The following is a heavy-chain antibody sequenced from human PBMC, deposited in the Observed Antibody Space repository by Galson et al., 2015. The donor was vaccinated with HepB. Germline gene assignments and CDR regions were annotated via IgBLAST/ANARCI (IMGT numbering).Heavy chain of an antibody. CDR3: ARGGQGVEVTAAHFGNFEN. Sequence: SVKVSCKASGGIFSNSGFNWVRQAPGQGLEWMGGIIPIFATGKYAQKFQGRVTISADESTSTVYMELSSLRSADTAVYYCARGGQGVEVTAAHFGNFENWGRGTLVTVSS. D-gene: IGHD2-21*02. CDR2: IIPIFATG. V-gene: IGHV1-69*13. CDR1: GGIFSNSG. J-gene: IGHJ4*02.